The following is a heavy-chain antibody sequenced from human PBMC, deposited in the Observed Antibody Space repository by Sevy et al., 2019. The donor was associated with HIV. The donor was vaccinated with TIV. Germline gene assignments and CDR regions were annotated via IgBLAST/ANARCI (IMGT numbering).Heavy chain of an antibody. J-gene: IGHJ4*02. V-gene: IGHV3-30*18. CDR2: ISYDGSNK. CDR3: AKGGPGVWFGRGSY. Sequence: GGFLRLSCTASGFTFRSNGMHWVRQAPGKGLEWVAVISYDGSNKYYADSVKGRFTISRDNPTNTLYLQMNSLRVEDTAVYYCAKGGPGVWFGRGSYWGQGTLVTVSS. CDR1: GFTFRSNG. D-gene: IGHD3-10*01.